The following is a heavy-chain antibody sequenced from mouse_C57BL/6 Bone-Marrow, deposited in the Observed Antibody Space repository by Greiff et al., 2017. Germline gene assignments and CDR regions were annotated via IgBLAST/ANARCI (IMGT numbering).Heavy chain of an antibody. D-gene: IGHD2-10*02. J-gene: IGHJ3*01. Sequence: QVQLQQSGAELVRPGASVTLSCKASGYTFTDYEMHWVKQTPVHGLEWIGAIDPETGGTAYNQKFKGKAILTADKSSSTAFMELRSLTSEDSAVYCCTRSVEYDNGYWGQGTLVTVSA. CDR3: TRSVEYDNGY. V-gene: IGHV1-15*01. CDR2: IDPETGGT. CDR1: GYTFTDYE.